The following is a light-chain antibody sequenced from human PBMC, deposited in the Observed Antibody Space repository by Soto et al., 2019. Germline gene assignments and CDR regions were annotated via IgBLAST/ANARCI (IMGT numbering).Light chain of an antibody. J-gene: IGLJ3*02. CDR3: SSYTSSSTWV. V-gene: IGLV2-14*01. CDR2: EVS. Sequence: QSALTQPASVSGSPGQSITISCTGTSSDVGGYNYVSWYQQHPGKAPKLMIYEVSNRPSGVSNRFSGSKSGNTASLTISGLQAEDEADYYCSSYTSSSTWVFGGGTKLTVL. CDR1: SSDVGGYNY.